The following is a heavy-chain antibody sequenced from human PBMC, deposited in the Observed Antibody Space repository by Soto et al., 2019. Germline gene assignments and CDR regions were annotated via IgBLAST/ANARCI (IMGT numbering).Heavy chain of an antibody. Sequence: QVQLVQSGAEVKKPGASVKVSCKASGYTFTSYAMHWVRQAPGQRLEWMGWINAGNGNTKYSQKFQGRVTITRDTSASTAYTELSSLRSEYTAVYYCARGSGLTYFDYWGQGTLVTVSS. V-gene: IGHV1-3*01. CDR3: ARGSGLTYFDY. D-gene: IGHD3-10*01. CDR1: GYTFTSYA. CDR2: INAGNGNT. J-gene: IGHJ4*02.